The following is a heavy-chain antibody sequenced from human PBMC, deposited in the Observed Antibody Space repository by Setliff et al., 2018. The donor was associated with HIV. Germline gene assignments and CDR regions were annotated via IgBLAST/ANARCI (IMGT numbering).Heavy chain of an antibody. CDR2: ISGFNGNT. J-gene: IGHJ4*02. V-gene: IGHV1-18*01. CDR3: ARGPPIVVVPAALLTFDY. D-gene: IGHD2-2*01. CDR1: GYSFTTHD. Sequence: ASVKVSCKASGYSFTTHDINWVRQSPGQGLEWMGWISGFNGNTNYAQKLQGRVTMTTDTSTSTAYMELRSLRSDDTAVYYCARGPPIVVVPAALLTFDYWGQGTLVTVSS.